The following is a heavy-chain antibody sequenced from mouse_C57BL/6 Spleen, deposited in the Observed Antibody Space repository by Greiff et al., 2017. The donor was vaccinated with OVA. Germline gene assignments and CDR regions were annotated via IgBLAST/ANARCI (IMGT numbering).Heavy chain of an antibody. Sequence: QVQLQQPGAELVKPGASVKLSCKASGYTFTSYWMQWVKQRPGQGLEWIGEIDPSDGYTNYNQKFKGKATVTVDTSSSTAYMQLSSLTSEDSAVYDCARYPSYYGSSYWYFDVWGTGTTVTVSS. V-gene: IGHV1-50*01. J-gene: IGHJ1*03. CDR3: ARYPSYYGSSYWYFDV. CDR1: GYTFTSYW. D-gene: IGHD1-1*01. CDR2: IDPSDGYT.